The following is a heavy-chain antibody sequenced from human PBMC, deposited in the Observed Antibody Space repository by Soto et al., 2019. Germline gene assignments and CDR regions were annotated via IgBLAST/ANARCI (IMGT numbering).Heavy chain of an antibody. Sequence: QVQLVQSGPEVKKPGTSVKVSCKASGLTFTSSAIQWVRQARGQRLEWIGWIVVGNGNTNYAQKSQKRVTIPRDMSTSTAYMERSSLRSEDTAVYYCATAVSKFDTSGSLPYGVDVWGRGTTVTVSS. CDR3: ATAVSKFDTSGSLPYGVDV. CDR2: IVVGNGNT. J-gene: IGHJ6*02. V-gene: IGHV1-58*02. D-gene: IGHD5-12*01. CDR1: GLTFTSSA.